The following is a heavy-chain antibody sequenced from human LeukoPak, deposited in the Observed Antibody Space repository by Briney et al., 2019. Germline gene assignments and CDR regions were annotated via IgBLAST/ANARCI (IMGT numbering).Heavy chain of an antibody. CDR3: ARDPGFSSFDY. V-gene: IGHV3-7*01. CDR1: GFIFNNYW. CDR2: LNRDGSVK. Sequence: GGSLRLSCAASGFIFNNYWMTWVRQTPGKGLEVVANLNRDGSVKNYIDSVRGRFTNSRDNADYSLDLQMNSLRAEDTAVYYCARDPGFSSFDYWAREPWSSSPQ. J-gene: IGHJ4*02. D-gene: IGHD6-13*01.